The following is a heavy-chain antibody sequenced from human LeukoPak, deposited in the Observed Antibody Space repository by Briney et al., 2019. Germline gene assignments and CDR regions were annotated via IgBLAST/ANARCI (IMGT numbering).Heavy chain of an antibody. CDR3: ARDLEWELLGSWFDP. Sequence: PGGSLRLSCAASGFTFSSYWMHWVRHAPGKGLVWVSRINSDGSSTSYADSVKGRFTISRDNAKNTLYLQMNSLRAEDTAVYYCARDLEWELLGSWFDPWGQGTLVTVSS. CDR2: INSDGSST. J-gene: IGHJ5*02. D-gene: IGHD1-26*01. CDR1: GFTFSSYW. V-gene: IGHV3-74*01.